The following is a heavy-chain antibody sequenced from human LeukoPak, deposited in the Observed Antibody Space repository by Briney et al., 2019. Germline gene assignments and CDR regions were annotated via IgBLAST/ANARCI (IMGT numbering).Heavy chain of an antibody. Sequence: PSETLSLTCAVYGGSFSGYYWSWVRQAPGKGLEWVSVIYSGGSTYYADSVKGRFTISRDNSKNTLYLQMNSLRAEDTAVYYCARDQGYYYMDVWGKGTTVTVSS. V-gene: IGHV3-53*01. CDR2: IYSGGST. CDR1: GGSFSGYY. CDR3: ARDQGYYYMDV. J-gene: IGHJ6*03.